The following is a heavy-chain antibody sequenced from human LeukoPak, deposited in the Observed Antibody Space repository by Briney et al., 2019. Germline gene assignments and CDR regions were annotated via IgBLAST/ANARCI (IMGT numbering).Heavy chain of an antibody. J-gene: IGHJ3*02. CDR3: ARDFFYYDSSGYSPGLGAFDI. Sequence: PGRSLRLSCAASGFTFSSYGMHWVRQAPGKGLEWVAVIWYDGSNKYYADSVKGRFTISRDNSKNTLYLQMNSLRAEDTAVYYCARDFFYYDSSGYSPGLGAFDIWGQGTMVTVSS. CDR1: GFTFSSYG. V-gene: IGHV3-33*01. CDR2: IWYDGSNK. D-gene: IGHD3-22*01.